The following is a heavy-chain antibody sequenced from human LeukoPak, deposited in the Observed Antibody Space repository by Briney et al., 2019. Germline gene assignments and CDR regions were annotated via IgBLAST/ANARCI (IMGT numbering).Heavy chain of an antibody. CDR3: ASHSSYVSPFRS. V-gene: IGHV4-39*01. J-gene: IGHJ5*02. CDR2: IFYTGNT. D-gene: IGHD3-10*02. CDR1: GVYFSSSGCY. Sequence: SETLSLTCSVSGVYFSSSGCYWGWIRQPPGKGLEWIGSIFYTGNTYYNPSLKSRITISADTSKNQFSLKLSSVTAADTAVYYCASHSSYVSPFRSWGRGPLVTVSP.